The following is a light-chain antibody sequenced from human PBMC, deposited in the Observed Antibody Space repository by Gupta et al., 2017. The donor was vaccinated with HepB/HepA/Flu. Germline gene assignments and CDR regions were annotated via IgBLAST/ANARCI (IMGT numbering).Light chain of an antibody. CDR3: QQYYTTPLT. V-gene: IGKV4-1*01. J-gene: IGKJ4*01. CDR1: QNLFYMSNDKNY. CDR2: WAS. Sequence: DLLMTQSPDSLVVSLGERHTINCKSSQNLFYMSNDKNYLAWYQQKPGQSPRLLIYWASIRQSGVPDRFSGSGSGTDFTLTINNLQPEDVAMYHCQQYYTTPLTFGGGTKVEI.